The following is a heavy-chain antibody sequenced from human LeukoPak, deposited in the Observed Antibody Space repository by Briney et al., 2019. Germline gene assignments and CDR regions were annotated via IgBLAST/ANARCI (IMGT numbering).Heavy chain of an antibody. Sequence: GGSLRLSCAASGFTFSSYEMNWVRQAPGKGLEWVSYISSSGSTIYYADSVKGRFTISRDNAKNSLYLQMNSLRVEDTALYYCARDKWNPDYWGQGTLVTVSS. D-gene: IGHD1-20*01. J-gene: IGHJ4*02. V-gene: IGHV3-48*03. CDR2: ISSSGSTI. CDR1: GFTFSSYE. CDR3: ARDKWNPDY.